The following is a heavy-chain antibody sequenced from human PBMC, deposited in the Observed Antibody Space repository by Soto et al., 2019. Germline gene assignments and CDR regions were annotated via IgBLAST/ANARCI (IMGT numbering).Heavy chain of an antibody. CDR1: GGSISSSSYY. Sequence: KTSETLSLTCTVSGGSISSSSYYWGWIRQPPGKGLEWIGSIYYSGSTYYNPSLKSRVTISVDTSKNQFSLKLSSVTAADTAVYYCATSIAAFFDYWGQGTLVTVSS. J-gene: IGHJ4*02. CDR3: ATSIAAFFDY. D-gene: IGHD6-6*01. CDR2: IYYSGST. V-gene: IGHV4-39*01.